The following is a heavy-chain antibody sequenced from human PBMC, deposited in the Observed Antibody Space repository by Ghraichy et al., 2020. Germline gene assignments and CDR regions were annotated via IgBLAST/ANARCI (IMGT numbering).Heavy chain of an antibody. Sequence: GGSLRLSCAVSGFTVSNTYMTWVRQAPGKGLEWVSVIYSGGTIYYTDSVKGRFTISRDSSKNMLYLQMNSLRAEDTAVYYCARDTSSRYTRAFGSWGQGTLVTVSS. J-gene: IGHJ4*02. CDR1: GFTVSNTY. V-gene: IGHV3-66*01. CDR2: IYSGGTI. CDR3: ARDTSSRYTRAFGS. D-gene: IGHD5-12*01.